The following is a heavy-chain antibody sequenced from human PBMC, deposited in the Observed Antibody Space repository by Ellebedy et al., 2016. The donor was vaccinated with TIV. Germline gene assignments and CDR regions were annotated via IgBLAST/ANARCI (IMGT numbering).Heavy chain of an antibody. CDR3: ARGQGTWAWRTSPTYYFSL. Sequence: SETLSLXCAVDGGSFSGYYWTWIRQPPGKGLEWIGEINHSGTTNYNPSLKRRVTISVDTSKNQFSLKLNSVTAADTAVYYCARGQGTWAWRTSPTYYFSLWGQGTLVTVSS. J-gene: IGHJ4*02. D-gene: IGHD3/OR15-3a*01. V-gene: IGHV4-34*01. CDR2: INHSGTT. CDR1: GGSFSGYY.